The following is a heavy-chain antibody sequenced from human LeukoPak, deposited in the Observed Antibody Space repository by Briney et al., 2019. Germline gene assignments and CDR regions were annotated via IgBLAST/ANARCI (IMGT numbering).Heavy chain of an antibody. D-gene: IGHD6-6*01. V-gene: IGHV4-39*07. Sequence: PSETLSLTCTVSGGSISSSSYYWGWIRQPPGKGLEWIGSIYYRGSTYYNPSLKSRVTISVDTSKNLFSLKLSSVTAADTAVYYCARAGSSSPFDYWGQGTLVTVSS. J-gene: IGHJ4*02. CDR3: ARAGSSSPFDY. CDR1: GGSISSSSYY. CDR2: IYYRGST.